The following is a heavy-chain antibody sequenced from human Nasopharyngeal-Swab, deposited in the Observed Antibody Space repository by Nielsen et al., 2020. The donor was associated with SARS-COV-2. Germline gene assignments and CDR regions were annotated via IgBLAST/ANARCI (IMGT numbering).Heavy chain of an antibody. D-gene: IGHD3-22*01. CDR2: ISGSGGST. J-gene: IGHJ4*02. Sequence: WIRQPPGKGLEWVSAISGSGGSTYYADSVKGRFTIFRDNSKNTLYLQMNSLRAEDTAVYYCAKDFSYYYDSSGYFGYWGQGTLVTVSS. CDR3: AKDFSYYYDSSGYFGY. V-gene: IGHV3-23*01.